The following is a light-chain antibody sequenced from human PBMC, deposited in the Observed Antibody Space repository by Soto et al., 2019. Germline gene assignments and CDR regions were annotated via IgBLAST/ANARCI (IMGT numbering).Light chain of an antibody. Sequence: QSALTQPRSVSGSPGQSVTISCTGTSSGVGGYNYVSWYQQHPGKAPKLMIYDVSKRPSGVPDRFAGSKSGNTASLTISGLQAEDEADYYCCSYAGSSDVFGTGTKLTVL. V-gene: IGLV2-11*01. CDR3: CSYAGSSDV. CDR1: SSGVGGYNY. CDR2: DVS. J-gene: IGLJ1*01.